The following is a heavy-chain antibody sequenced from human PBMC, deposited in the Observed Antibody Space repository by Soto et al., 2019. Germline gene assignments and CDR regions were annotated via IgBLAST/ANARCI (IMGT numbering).Heavy chain of an antibody. D-gene: IGHD6-6*01. V-gene: IGHV4-34*01. CDR1: GGSFSGYY. Sequence: SETLSLTCAVYGGSFSGYYWSWIRQPPGKGQEKIGEVNHSGSTNYNPSLKSRVTISVDTSKNQFSLKLSSVTAADTAVYYCARGVAARLTKGQGWFDPWGQGTLVTVSS. J-gene: IGHJ5*02. CDR3: ARGVAARLTKGQGWFDP. CDR2: VNHSGST.